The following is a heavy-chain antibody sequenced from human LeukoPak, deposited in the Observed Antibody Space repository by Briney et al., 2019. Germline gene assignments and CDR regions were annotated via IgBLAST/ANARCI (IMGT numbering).Heavy chain of an antibody. CDR1: GYTLTELS. D-gene: IGHD1-7*01. CDR3: ATKNGWNLDRSSDAFDI. J-gene: IGHJ3*02. CDR2: FDPEDGET. Sequence: ASVKVSCKVSGYTLTELSMHWVRQAPGKGLEWMGGFDPEDGETIYAQKFQGRVTMTEDTSTDTAYMELSSLRSEDTAVYYCATKNGWNLDRSSDAFDIWGQGTMVTVSS. V-gene: IGHV1-24*01.